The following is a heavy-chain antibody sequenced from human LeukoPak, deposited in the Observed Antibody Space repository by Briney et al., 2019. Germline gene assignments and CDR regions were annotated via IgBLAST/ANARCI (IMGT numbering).Heavy chain of an antibody. CDR1: GYTFTGYY. D-gene: IGHD6-6*01. V-gene: IGHV1-2*02. Sequence: ASVTVSCTASGYTFTGYYMHWVRQAPGQGLEWMGWINPNSGTTSYEQKFQGRVTMTRDTSITTVYMELTRLTSDDTAVYYCSRGRELASSSDSVLEGYWGQGTLVTVSS. CDR2: INPNSGTT. CDR3: SRGRELASSSDSVLEGY. J-gene: IGHJ4*02.